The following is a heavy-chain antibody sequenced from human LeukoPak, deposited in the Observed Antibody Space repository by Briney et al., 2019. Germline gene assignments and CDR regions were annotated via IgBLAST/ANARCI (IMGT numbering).Heavy chain of an antibody. D-gene: IGHD2-15*01. CDR1: GGTFSSYA. CDR3: AREREVYCSGGSCYSSDY. Sequence: SVKVSCKASGGTFSSYAISWVRQAPGQGLEWMGRIIPILGIANYAQKFQGRVTITADKSTSAAYMELSSLRSEDTAVYYCAREREVYCSGGSCYSSDYWGQGTLVTVS. CDR2: IIPILGIA. J-gene: IGHJ4*02. V-gene: IGHV1-69*04.